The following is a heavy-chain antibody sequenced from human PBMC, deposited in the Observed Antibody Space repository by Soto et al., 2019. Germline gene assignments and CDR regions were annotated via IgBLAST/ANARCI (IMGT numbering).Heavy chain of an antibody. V-gene: IGHV1-69*13. Sequence: XVKVSCKASGGTFSSYAISWVRQAPGQGLEWMGGIIPIFGTANYAQKFQGRVTITADESTSTAYMELSSLRSEDTAVYYCARLVVAGTRLFDYLGQGTLVTVSS. CDR1: GGTFSSYA. CDR3: ARLVVAGTRLFDY. D-gene: IGHD6-19*01. J-gene: IGHJ4*02. CDR2: IIPIFGTA.